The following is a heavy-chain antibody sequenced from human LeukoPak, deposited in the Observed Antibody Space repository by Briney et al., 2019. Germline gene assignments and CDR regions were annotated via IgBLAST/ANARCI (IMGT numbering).Heavy chain of an antibody. CDR2: ISSSSGYI. CDR1: GFTFTSYT. CDR3: AKSFDFWSGFDY. J-gene: IGHJ4*02. Sequence: GGSLRPSCAASGFTFTSYTMNWVRQAPGKRLEWVSSISSSSGYIYYADSMKGRFTISRDNAKNSLYLQMDSLRAEDTAVYFCAKSFDFWSGFDYWGQGALVTVSS. D-gene: IGHD3-3*01. V-gene: IGHV3-21*01.